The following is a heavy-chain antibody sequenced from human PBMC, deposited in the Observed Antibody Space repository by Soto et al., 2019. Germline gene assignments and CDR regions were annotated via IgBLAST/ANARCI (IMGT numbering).Heavy chain of an antibody. CDR1: GFTFSRYG. J-gene: IGHJ6*02. D-gene: IGHD4-17*01. CDR3: ARDYSTVTTSNYYYYGMEV. V-gene: IGHV3-33*01. Sequence: QVQLVESGGGVVQPGRSLRLSCAASGFTFSRYGMHWVRQAPGKGLEWVAVIWYDGSNKNYADSVKGRFTISRDNSKNTLYLQITSLRAEDTAVYYCARDYSTVTTSNYYYYGMEVWGQGTTVTVSS. CDR2: IWYDGSNK.